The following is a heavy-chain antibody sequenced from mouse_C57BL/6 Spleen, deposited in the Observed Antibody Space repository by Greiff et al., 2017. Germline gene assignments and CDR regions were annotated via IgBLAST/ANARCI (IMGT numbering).Heavy chain of an antibody. D-gene: IGHD1-1*01. V-gene: IGHV7-1*01. CDR3: ARDAPNYGYAMDY. CDR2: SRNKANDYTT. CDR1: GFTFSDFY. J-gene: IGHJ4*01. Sequence: EVQGVESGGGLVQSGRSLRLSCATSGFTFSDFYMEWVRQAPGKGLEWIAASRNKANDYTTEYSASVKGRFIVSRDTSQSILYLQMNALRAEDTAIYYCARDAPNYGYAMDYWGQGTSVTVSS.